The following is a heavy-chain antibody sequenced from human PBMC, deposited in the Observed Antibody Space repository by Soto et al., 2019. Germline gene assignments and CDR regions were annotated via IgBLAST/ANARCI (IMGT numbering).Heavy chain of an antibody. CDR1: GFTVSSHY. CDR2: IYSGGST. CDR3: ARDFANSSTSGGMDV. Sequence: EVQLMETGGGLIQPGGSLRLSCAASGFTVSSHYMSWVRQAPGKGLEWVSVIYSGGSTYYADSVKGRFTISRDNSKNTLYLQMNSLRAEDTAVYYCARDFANSSTSGGMDVWGQGTTVTVSS. J-gene: IGHJ6*02. V-gene: IGHV3-53*02. D-gene: IGHD6-13*01.